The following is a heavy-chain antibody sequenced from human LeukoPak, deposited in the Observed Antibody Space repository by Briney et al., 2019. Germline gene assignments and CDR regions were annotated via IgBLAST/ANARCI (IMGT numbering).Heavy chain of an antibody. Sequence: GGSLRLSCAASGITFSSYAMSWVRQAPGKGLEWVSGISGSGGSTYYADSVKGRFTISRDNSKNTLYLQMNSLRAEDTAVYYCAKRGRGTGDGFDIWGQGTMVTVSS. D-gene: IGHD1-14*01. CDR3: AKRGRGTGDGFDI. J-gene: IGHJ3*02. CDR2: ISGSGGST. CDR1: GITFSSYA. V-gene: IGHV3-23*01.